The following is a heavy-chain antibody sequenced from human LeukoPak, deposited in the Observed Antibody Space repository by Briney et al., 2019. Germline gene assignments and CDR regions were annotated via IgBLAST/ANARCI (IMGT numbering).Heavy chain of an antibody. CDR2: INPNSGGT. CDR3: ARGFFDMLTGLNDAFDI. Sequence: ASVKVSCKASGYTFTGYYIHWVRQAPGPELEWMGWINPNSGGTNYAQKFQGRVTMTRDTSLSTAYMEMCRLRSDDTAVYYCARGFFDMLTGLNDAFDIWGQGTMVTVSS. V-gene: IGHV1-2*02. D-gene: IGHD3-9*01. J-gene: IGHJ3*02. CDR1: GYTFTGYY.